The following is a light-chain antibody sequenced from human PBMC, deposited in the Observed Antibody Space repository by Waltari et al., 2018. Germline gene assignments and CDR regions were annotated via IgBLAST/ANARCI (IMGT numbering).Light chain of an antibody. Sequence: PGQSVTISCTGTSSDIGDYNYVSWYQQHPGKAPKLMIYDVNKRPSGVSDRFSGSKSGITASLTISGLQADDEADYYCSSYAGSNTGLFGGGTRLTVL. CDR3: SSYAGSNTGL. V-gene: IGLV2-11*01. CDR2: DVN. J-gene: IGLJ2*01. CDR1: SSDIGDYNY.